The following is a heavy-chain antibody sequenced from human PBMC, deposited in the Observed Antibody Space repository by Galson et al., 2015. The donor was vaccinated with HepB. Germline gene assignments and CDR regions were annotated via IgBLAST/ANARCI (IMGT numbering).Heavy chain of an antibody. V-gene: IGHV3-30*04. CDR1: FSSYA. Sequence: FSSYAMHWVRQAPGKGLEWVAVISYDGSNKYYADSVKGRFTISRDNSKNTLYLQMNSLRAEDTAVYYCASGYRGPFDYWGQGTLVTVSS. D-gene: IGHD5-12*01. CDR2: ISYDGSNK. CDR3: ASGYRGPFDY. J-gene: IGHJ4*02.